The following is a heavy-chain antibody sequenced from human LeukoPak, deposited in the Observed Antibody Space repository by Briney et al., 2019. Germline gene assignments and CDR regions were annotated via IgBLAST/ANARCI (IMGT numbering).Heavy chain of an antibody. CDR3: SSKVGYCSGGSCFGYFFY. CDR1: GGSISSYY. D-gene: IGHD2-15*01. V-gene: IGHV4-59*08. Sequence: SETLSLTCTVSGGSISSYYWSWIRQPPGKGLEWIGYIYYSGSTNYNPSLKSRVTISVDTSKNQFSLKLSSVTAADTAMYYCSSKVGYCSGGSCFGYFFYRGQGTLVTVSS. J-gene: IGHJ4*02. CDR2: IYYSGST.